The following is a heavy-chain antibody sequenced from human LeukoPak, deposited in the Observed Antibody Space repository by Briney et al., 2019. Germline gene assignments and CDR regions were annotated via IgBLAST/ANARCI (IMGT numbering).Heavy chain of an antibody. D-gene: IGHD3-10*01. CDR1: GYIFTDYY. V-gene: IGHV1-2*02. CDR3: AGGPVGGSGSLFDY. CDR2: INPNSGGT. Sequence: ASVKVSCKASGYIFTDYYMHWVRQAPGQGLEWMGWINPNSGGTNYAQKFQGRVTMTRDTSISTAYMELSRLRSDDTAVYYCAGGPVGGSGSLFDYWGQGTLVTVSS. J-gene: IGHJ4*02.